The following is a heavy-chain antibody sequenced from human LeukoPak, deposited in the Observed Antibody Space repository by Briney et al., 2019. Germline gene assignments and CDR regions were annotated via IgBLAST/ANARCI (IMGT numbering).Heavy chain of an antibody. CDR2: ISSSGSTI. D-gene: IGHD3-3*01. CDR1: GFTFSSYE. CDR3: GRAYDFSRH. J-gene: IGHJ4*02. Sequence: SGGSLRLSCAASGFTFSSYEMNWVRQAPGKGLEWVSYISSSGSTIYYADSVKGRFTISRDNAKNSLYLQMNSLRAEDTALYYCGRAYDFSRHWGQGTLVTVS. V-gene: IGHV3-48*03.